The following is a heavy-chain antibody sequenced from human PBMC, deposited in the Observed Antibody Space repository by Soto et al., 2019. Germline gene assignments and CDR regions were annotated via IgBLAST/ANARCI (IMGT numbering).Heavy chain of an antibody. CDR1: GDSIRSYY. CDR3: ARAYGGFDNGLDV. D-gene: IGHD5-12*01. Sequence: SETLSLTCTVSGDSIRSYYWTWIRQPPGKGLELIGYIYYSGSTRYNPSLKSRVTISVDMSKNQFSLKLSSVIAADTAVYYCARAYGGFDNGLDVWRQGNAVTVSS. J-gene: IGHJ6*02. CDR2: IYYSGST. V-gene: IGHV4-59*01.